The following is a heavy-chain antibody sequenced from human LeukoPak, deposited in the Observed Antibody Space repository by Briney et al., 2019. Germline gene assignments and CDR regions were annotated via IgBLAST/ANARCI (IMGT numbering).Heavy chain of an antibody. Sequence: GGSLRLSCAASGFTFSSYSMNWVRQAPGKGLEWVSSISSSSSYIYYADSVKGRFTVSRDNAKNSLYLQMNSLRAEDTAVYYCASVPIFGVVIIDDYWGQGTLVTVSS. CDR1: GFTFSSYS. V-gene: IGHV3-21*01. CDR2: ISSSSSYI. J-gene: IGHJ4*02. CDR3: ASVPIFGVVIIDDY. D-gene: IGHD3-3*01.